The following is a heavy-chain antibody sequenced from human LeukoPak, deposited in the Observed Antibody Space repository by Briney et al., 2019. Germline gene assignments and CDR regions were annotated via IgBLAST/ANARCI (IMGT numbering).Heavy chain of an antibody. V-gene: IGHV1-46*01. CDR2: INPSGGST. J-gene: IGHJ5*02. D-gene: IGHD3-9*01. Sequence: ASVKVSCKASGYTFTSYYMHWVRQAPGQGLEWMGIINPSGGSTSYAQKFQGRVTMTRDMSTSTAYMELSSLRSEDTAVYYCARGHFDPNWFDPWGQGTLVTVSS. CDR3: ARGHFDPNWFDP. CDR1: GYTFTSYY.